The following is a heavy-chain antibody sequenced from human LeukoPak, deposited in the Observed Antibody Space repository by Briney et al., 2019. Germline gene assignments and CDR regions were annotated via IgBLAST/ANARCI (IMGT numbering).Heavy chain of an antibody. CDR1: GFTFRNYG. J-gene: IGHJ4*02. CDR3: AKDYSDIGGSFDS. V-gene: IGHV3-30*02. D-gene: IGHD3-22*01. Sequence: GGSLRLSCAAAGFTFRNYGLHWVRQAPGAGLEWVAFVRYDGSYKQYADSAKGRFTISRDNSKNTLYLQMNSLSGEDTALYYCAKDYSDIGGSFDSWGQGILVTVSS. CDR2: VRYDGSYK.